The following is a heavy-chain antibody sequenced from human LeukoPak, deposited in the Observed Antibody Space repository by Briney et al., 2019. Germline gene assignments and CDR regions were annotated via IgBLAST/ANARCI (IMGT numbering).Heavy chain of an antibody. CDR2: IYPGDSDT. CDR1: GYSFSDYW. J-gene: IGHJ4*02. CDR3: ARAPTSLSNPYYFDY. D-gene: IGHD2/OR15-2a*01. Sequence: GESLKISCKGSGYSFSDYWIGWVRQMPGKGLEWMGIIYPGDSDTRYSPSFQGQVPISDDNSISTAYLQWSSLQASDTAMYYCARAPTSLSNPYYFDYWGQGTPVTVSS. V-gene: IGHV5-51*01.